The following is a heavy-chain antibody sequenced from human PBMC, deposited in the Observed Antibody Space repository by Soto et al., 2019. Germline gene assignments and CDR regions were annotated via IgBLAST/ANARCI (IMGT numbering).Heavy chain of an antibody. CDR3: AREDCSGGSCYSIAYYYYGMDV. CDR2: IIPIFGTA. D-gene: IGHD2-15*01. V-gene: IGHV1-69*13. Sequence: SVKVSCKASGGTFSSYAISWVRQAPGQGLEWMGGIIPIFGTANYAQKFQGRVTITADESTSTAYMELSSLRSEDTAVYYCAREDCSGGSCYSIAYYYYGMDVWGQGTTVTVSS. J-gene: IGHJ6*02. CDR1: GGTFSSYA.